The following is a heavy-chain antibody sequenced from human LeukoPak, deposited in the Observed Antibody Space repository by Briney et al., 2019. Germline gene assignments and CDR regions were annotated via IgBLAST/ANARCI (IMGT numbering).Heavy chain of an antibody. J-gene: IGHJ4*02. CDR1: GFTFSSYS. CDR3: ATLLGNNSRGGLVDY. CDR2: ISSSSSYI. D-gene: IGHD7-27*01. V-gene: IGHV3-21*01. Sequence: GGSLRLSCAASGFTFSSYSMNWVRQAPGKGLEWVSSISSSSSYIYYADSVKGRFTISRDNAKNSLYLQMNSLRAEDTAVYYCATLLGNNSRGGLVDYWGQGTLVTVSS.